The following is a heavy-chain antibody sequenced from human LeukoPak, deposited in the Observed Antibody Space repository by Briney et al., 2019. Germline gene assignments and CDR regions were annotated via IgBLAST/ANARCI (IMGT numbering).Heavy chain of an antibody. CDR2: IYYSGST. Sequence: SETLSLTCTVSGGSISSYYWSWTRQPPGKGLEWIGYIYYSGSTNYNPSLKSRVTISVDTSKNQFSLKLSSATAADTAVYYCARGPHCTSTSCYYFDYWGQGTLVTVSS. J-gene: IGHJ4*02. CDR3: ARGPHCTSTSCYYFDY. D-gene: IGHD2-2*01. V-gene: IGHV4-59*01. CDR1: GGSISSYY.